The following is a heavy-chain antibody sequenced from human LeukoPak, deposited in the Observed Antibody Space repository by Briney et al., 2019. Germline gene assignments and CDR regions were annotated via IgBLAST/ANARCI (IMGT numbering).Heavy chain of an antibody. J-gene: IGHJ4*02. V-gene: IGHV3-33*01. Sequence: SGGSLRLSCAASGFTFRNYGMHWVRQAPGKGLEWGAVVWFDGISKNYADSVKGRFTISRDNSKNTLSLEMNSLRAEDTALYFCARDRGGDASNSERFDFWGQGTRVTVSS. CDR1: GFTFRNYG. D-gene: IGHD5-24*01. CDR3: ARDRGGDASNSERFDF. CDR2: VWFDGISK.